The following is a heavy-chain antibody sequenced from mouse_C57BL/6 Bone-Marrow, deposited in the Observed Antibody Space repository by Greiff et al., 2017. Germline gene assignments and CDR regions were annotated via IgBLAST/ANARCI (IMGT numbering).Heavy chain of an antibody. CDR2: IDPENGDT. V-gene: IGHV14-4*01. J-gene: IGHJ1*03. D-gene: IGHD2-3*01. Sequence: VQLQQSGAELVRPGASVKLSCTASGFNIKDDYMHWVKQRPEQGLEWIGWIDPENGDTEYASKFQGKATITADTSSNTAYLRLSSLTSEDTAVYYCTTYYDGLYWYFDVWGTGTTVTVSS. CDR1: GFNIKDDY. CDR3: TTYYDGLYWYFDV.